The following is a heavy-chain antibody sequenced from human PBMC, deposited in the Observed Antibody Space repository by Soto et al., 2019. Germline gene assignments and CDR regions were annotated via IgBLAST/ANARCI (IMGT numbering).Heavy chain of an antibody. CDR3: ARVTLRAGNWFDP. CDR1: GYTFTDYF. CDR2: INPKSRGT. Sequence: ASVNVSCKASGYTFTDYFIHWVRQAPGQGFGWMGWINPKSRGTTYAQKFQGRVTMTRDTSNTTAYMELRGLRSDDTAIYYCARVTLRAGNWFDPWGQGTLVTVSS. V-gene: IGHV1-2*02. J-gene: IGHJ5*02.